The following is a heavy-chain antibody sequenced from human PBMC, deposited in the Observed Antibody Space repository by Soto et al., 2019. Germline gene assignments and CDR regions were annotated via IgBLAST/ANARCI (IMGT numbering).Heavy chain of an antibody. J-gene: IGHJ6*02. CDR2: IYYSGST. Sequence: LSLTCTVSGGSISSGDYYWSWIRQPPGKGLEWIGYIYYSGSTYYNPSLKSRVTISVDTSKNQFSLKLSSVTAADTAVYYCARGLTYYDILTGYSLPLDVWGQGTTVTVSS. V-gene: IGHV4-30-4*01. CDR1: GGSISSGDYY. CDR3: ARGLTYYDILTGYSLPLDV. D-gene: IGHD3-9*01.